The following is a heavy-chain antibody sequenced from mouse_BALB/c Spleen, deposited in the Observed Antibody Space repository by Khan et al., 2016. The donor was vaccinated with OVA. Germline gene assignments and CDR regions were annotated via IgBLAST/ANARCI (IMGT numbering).Heavy chain of an antibody. D-gene: IGHD1-1*02. Sequence: QVQLEESGPGLVAPSQNLSLSCTASGFTLSDYGVSWIRQPPGKGLEWLGVIRGGGSTYYYADLIYRLCTITDNSKRQVFLKMSRLKSEDTAMFYCAKGVWYYYYTLDYWGQGTSVTVSS. CDR2: IRGGGST. CDR1: GFTLSDYG. J-gene: IGHJ4*01. V-gene: IGHV2-6-5*01. CDR3: AKGVWYYYYTLDY.